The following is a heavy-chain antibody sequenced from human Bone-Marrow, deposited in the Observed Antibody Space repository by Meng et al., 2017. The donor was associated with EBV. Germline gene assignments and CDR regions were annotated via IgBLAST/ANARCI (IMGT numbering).Heavy chain of an antibody. J-gene: IGHJ4*02. V-gene: IGHV1-69*01. CDR3: ASEAGRGYTPDY. CDR1: GCHFNSEA. Sequence: QVEGVESGAEGKKLGWSVKVACKTSGCHFNSEAISWVRQAPGQGLEWMGGLIPFLDAPNYAKKFQGRVTITADESTSTHYMELSSLRSEDTAVYYCASEAGRGYTPDYWGQGTLVTVSS. D-gene: IGHD3-10*01. CDR2: LIPFLDAP.